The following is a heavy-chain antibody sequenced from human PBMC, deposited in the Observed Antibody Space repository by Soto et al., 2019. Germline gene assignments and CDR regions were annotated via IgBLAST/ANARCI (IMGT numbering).Heavy chain of an antibody. CDR2: TSYDGSNT. CDR3: AKARGSYCVWGGTRRCDAMDV. Sequence: QGQLVESGGGVVQPGTSLRLSCAASGFIFSRHGMHWVRQAPGKGLEWVAFTSYDGSNTYYADSVKGRFTISRDNPKTTLFHKTNSLIHLDTALYFCAKARGSYCVWGGTRRCDAMDVWGQGATVTVSS. CDR1: GFIFSRHG. V-gene: IGHV3-30*18. D-gene: IGHD3-10*02. J-gene: IGHJ6*02.